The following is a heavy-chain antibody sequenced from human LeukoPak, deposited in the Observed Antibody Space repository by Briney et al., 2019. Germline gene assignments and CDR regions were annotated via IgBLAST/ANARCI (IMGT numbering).Heavy chain of an antibody. CDR1: GFALNAYS. J-gene: IGHJ4*02. D-gene: IGHD2-2*01. CDR2: ISSSSSYI. V-gene: IGHV3-21*01. Sequence: PGGSLRLSCAGSGFALNAYSLSWVRQAPGKGLEWVSSISSSSSYIYYADSVKGRFTISRDKAKNSLYLQMNSLRAEDTAVYYCARDLQVVPAAYFDYWGQGTLVTVSS. CDR3: ARDLQVVPAAYFDY.